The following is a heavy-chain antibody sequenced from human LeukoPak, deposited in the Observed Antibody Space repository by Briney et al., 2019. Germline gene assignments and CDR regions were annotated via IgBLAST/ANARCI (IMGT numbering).Heavy chain of an antibody. D-gene: IGHD4-11*01. J-gene: IGHJ6*02. CDR1: GFTFSSYW. Sequence: GGSLRLSCAASGFTFSSYWMSWVRQAPGKGLEWVANIKQDGSEKYYVDSVKGRFTISRDNAKNSLYLQMNSLRAEDTAVYYCARDSTMTTVLYYYYYGMDVWGRGTTVTVSS. CDR3: ARDSTMTTVLYYYYYGMDV. CDR2: IKQDGSEK. V-gene: IGHV3-7*05.